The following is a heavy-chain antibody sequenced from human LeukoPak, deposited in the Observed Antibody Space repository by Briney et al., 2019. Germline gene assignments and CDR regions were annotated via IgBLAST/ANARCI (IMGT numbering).Heavy chain of an antibody. V-gene: IGHV4-59*08. D-gene: IGHD1-14*01. CDR1: GGSINSYY. Sequence: SETLSLTCTVSGGSINSYYWSWIRQPPGKGLEWIGYISYTGGETNYNPSLKSRLTISIDTSKNQFSLMLTSVTAADTAVYYCARQPGGTAASDIWAQGTMVTVSS. J-gene: IGHJ3*02. CDR2: ISYTGGET. CDR3: ARQPGGTAASDI.